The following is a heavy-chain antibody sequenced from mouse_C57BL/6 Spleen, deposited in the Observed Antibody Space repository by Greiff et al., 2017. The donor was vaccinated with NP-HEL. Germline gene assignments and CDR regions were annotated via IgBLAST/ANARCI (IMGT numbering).Heavy chain of an antibody. CDR2: INPSNGGT. CDR1: GYTFTSYW. CDR3: ARDYYGSGRYFDV. V-gene: IGHV1-53*01. Sequence: VKLQQSGTELVKPGASVKLSCKASGYTFTSYWMHWVKQRPGQGLEWIGNINPSNGGTNYNEKFKSKATLTVDKSSSTAYMQLSSLTSEDSAVYYCARDYYGSGRYFDVWGTGTTVTVSS. J-gene: IGHJ1*03. D-gene: IGHD1-1*01.